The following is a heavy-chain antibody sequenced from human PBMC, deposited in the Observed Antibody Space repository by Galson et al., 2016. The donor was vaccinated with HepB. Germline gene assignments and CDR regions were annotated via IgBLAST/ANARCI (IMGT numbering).Heavy chain of an antibody. CDR1: GGSISSSSHY. CDR3: ARGTLRGPQFDY. CDR2: LFYSGST. V-gene: IGHV4-39*01. Sequence: SETLSLTCTVSGGSISSSSHYWGWIRQPPGKGLEWIGSLFYSGSTHYNPSLRSRVTISVDTSKSQFSLKLSSVTAADTAVYYCARGTLRGPQFDYWGQGTLVTVSS. J-gene: IGHJ4*02. D-gene: IGHD3-10*01.